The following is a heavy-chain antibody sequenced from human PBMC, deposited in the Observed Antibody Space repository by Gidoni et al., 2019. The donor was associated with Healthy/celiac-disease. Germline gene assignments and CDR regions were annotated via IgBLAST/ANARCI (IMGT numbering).Heavy chain of an antibody. CDR3: ARWVMVRGGRDYGMDV. CDR1: GFTFSSYS. CDR2: ISSSSSYI. V-gene: IGHV3-21*01. D-gene: IGHD3-10*01. J-gene: IGHJ6*02. Sequence: EVQLVESGGGLVKPGGSLRLSCADSGFTFSSYSMNWVRQAPGKGLEWVSSISSSSSYIYYADSVKSRFTISRDNAKNSLYLQMNSLRAEDTAVYYCARWVMVRGGRDYGMDVWGQGTTVTVSS.